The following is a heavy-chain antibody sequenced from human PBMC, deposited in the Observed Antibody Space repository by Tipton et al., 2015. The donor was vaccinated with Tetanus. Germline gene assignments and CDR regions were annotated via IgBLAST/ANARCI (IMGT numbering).Heavy chain of an antibody. CDR3: ARDQGGGRVVRLNWFGP. Sequence: TLSLTCNVTGALLTTGGYSWGWIRQPPGQGLEWIGYIYYSGSTYYNPSLNGRVTISVDTSKNQFSLKLNSVTAADTAVYYCARDQGGGRVVRLNWFGPWGQGTLVTVSS. V-gene: IGHV4-31*03. D-gene: IGHD6-6*01. CDR1: GALLTTGGYS. CDR2: IYYSGST. J-gene: IGHJ5*02.